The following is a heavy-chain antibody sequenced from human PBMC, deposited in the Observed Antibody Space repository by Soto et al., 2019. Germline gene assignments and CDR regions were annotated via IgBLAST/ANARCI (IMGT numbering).Heavy chain of an antibody. CDR3: ATDDPYYYDFWSGSRGWFDP. V-gene: IGHV1-24*01. J-gene: IGHJ5*02. CDR1: GYTLTELS. CDR2: FDPEDGET. D-gene: IGHD3-3*01. Sequence: QVQLVQSGAEVKKHGASVKVSCKVSGYTLTELSMHWVRQAPGKGLEWMGGFDPEDGETIYAQKFQGRVTMTEDTSTDTAYMELSSLRSEDTAVYYCATDDPYYYDFWSGSRGWFDPWGQGTLVTVSS.